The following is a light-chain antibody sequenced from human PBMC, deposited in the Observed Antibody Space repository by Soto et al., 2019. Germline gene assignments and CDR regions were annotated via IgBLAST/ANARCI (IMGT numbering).Light chain of an antibody. CDR2: GAT. V-gene: IGKV3-20*01. CDR1: QSISSNY. Sequence: EMVLPHSPGTLSLSPGETATLSCRASQSISSNYLAWDQQRPGQTTRLLIYGATSRITAIPARFSGSVSGTDFTLTISRLEPEDFAVYYCQQYGNSPHTFGGGTKVEIK. CDR3: QQYGNSPHT. J-gene: IGKJ4*01.